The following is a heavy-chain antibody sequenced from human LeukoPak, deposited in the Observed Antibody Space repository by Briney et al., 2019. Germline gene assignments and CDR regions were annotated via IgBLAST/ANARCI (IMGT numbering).Heavy chain of an antibody. CDR3: ARRVYSSSFYYYYYYMDV. V-gene: IGHV1-2*02. Sequence: GASVKVSCKASGYTFTGYYMHWVRQAPGQGLKWMGWINPNSGGTNYAQKFQGRVTMTRDTSISTAYMELGRLRSDDTAVYYCARRVYSSSFYYYYYYMDVWGKGTTVTVSS. J-gene: IGHJ6*03. CDR2: INPNSGGT. CDR1: GYTFTGYY. D-gene: IGHD6-6*01.